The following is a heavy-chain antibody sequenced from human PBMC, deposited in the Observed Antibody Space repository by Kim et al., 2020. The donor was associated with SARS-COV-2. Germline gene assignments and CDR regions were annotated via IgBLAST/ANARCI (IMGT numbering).Heavy chain of an antibody. CDR1: GGTFSSYA. Sequence: SVKVSCKASGGTFSSYAISWVRQAPGQGLEWMGGIIPIFGTANYAQKFQGRVTITADESTSTAYMELSSLRSEDTAVYYCARGGWRQQLVLNGMDVWGQGTTVTVSS. CDR2: IIPIFGTA. D-gene: IGHD6-13*01. V-gene: IGHV1-69*13. J-gene: IGHJ6*02. CDR3: ARGGWRQQLVLNGMDV.